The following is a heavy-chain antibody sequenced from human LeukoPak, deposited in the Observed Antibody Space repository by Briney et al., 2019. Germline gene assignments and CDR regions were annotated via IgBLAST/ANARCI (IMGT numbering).Heavy chain of an antibody. D-gene: IGHD1-1*01. J-gene: IGHJ6*03. CDR3: AGPSATTGMLYYYYYMDV. CDR1: GYTFTSYA. CDR2: INTNTGNP. Sequence: ASVKVSCKASGYTFTSYAMNWVRQAPGQGLEWMGWINTNTGNPTYAQGFTGRFVFSLDTSVSTAYLQISSLKAEDTAVYYCAGPSATTGMLYYYYYMDVWGKGTTVTVSS. V-gene: IGHV7-4-1*02.